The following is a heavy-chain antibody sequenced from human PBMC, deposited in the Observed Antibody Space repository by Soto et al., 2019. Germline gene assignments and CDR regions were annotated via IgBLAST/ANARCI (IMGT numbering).Heavy chain of an antibody. CDR1: GGSISSYY. Sequence: SETLSLTCPVSGGSISSYYWSWIRQPAGKGLEWIGRIYTSGSTNYNPSLKSRVTMSVDTSKNQFSLKLSSVTAADTAVYYCARDHDSSGYWAAGAAFDIWGQGTMVTVSS. D-gene: IGHD3-22*01. CDR2: IYTSGST. J-gene: IGHJ3*02. V-gene: IGHV4-4*07. CDR3: ARDHDSSGYWAAGAAFDI.